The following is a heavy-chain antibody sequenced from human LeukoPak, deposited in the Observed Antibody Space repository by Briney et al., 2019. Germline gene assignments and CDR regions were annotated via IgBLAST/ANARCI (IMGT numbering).Heavy chain of an antibody. V-gene: IGHV3-7*02. J-gene: IGHJ4*02. Sequence: GGSLRLSCAASGFTFSSYWMTWVRQAPGKGLEWLANIKQDGSEKYYVDSVKGRFTISRDNAKNSLYLQMNSLRAEDTAVYYCARLYYYGLGSYYYFDYWGQGTLVTVSS. CDR1: GFTFSSYW. D-gene: IGHD3-10*01. CDR3: ARLYYYGLGSYYYFDY. CDR2: IKQDGSEK.